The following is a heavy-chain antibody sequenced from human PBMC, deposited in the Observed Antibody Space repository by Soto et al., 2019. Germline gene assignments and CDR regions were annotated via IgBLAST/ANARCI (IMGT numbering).Heavy chain of an antibody. CDR2: IFYSGST. CDR3: AREGSSGWSPDY. J-gene: IGHJ4*02. D-gene: IGHD6-19*01. Sequence: PSETLSLTCSVSGGSISGHYWTWIRQSPGKGLEWIGYIFYSGSTNYNPSLKSRVTISVDTSKNQFSLKMSSVTAADTAVYYCAREGSSGWSPDYWGRGTLVTVSS. V-gene: IGHV4-59*11. CDR1: GGSISGHY.